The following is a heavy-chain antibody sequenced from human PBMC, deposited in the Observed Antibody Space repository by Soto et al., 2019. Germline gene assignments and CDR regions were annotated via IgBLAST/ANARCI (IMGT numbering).Heavy chain of an antibody. CDR2: GSGGGT. V-gene: IGHV3-23*01. J-gene: IGHJ6*02. CDR1: GFTFSSYA. CDR3: AKSLSGTNYGMGV. Sequence: GGSLRLSCAASGFTFSSYAVSWVRQAPGKGLERVSTGSGGGTYYADSVRGRFTISRDDSKNMLYLQMSGLRAEDTAVYYCAKSLSGTNYGMGVWGQGTTVTVSS. D-gene: IGHD1-7*01.